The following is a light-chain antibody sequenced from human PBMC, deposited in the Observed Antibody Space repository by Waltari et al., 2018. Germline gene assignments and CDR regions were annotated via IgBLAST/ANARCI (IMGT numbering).Light chain of an antibody. J-gene: IGKJ4*01. CDR2: WAS. Sequence: DIVMTQSPDSLAVSLGERATINCKSSQSVLYSSNNKNYLAWYQQKPGQPPKLRLYWASTREAGVPDRFSGSGSETDFTLTISSLQAEDVAVYYCQQYYSKPLTFGGGTKVEIK. CDR3: QQYYSKPLT. V-gene: IGKV4-1*01. CDR1: QSVLYSSNNKNY.